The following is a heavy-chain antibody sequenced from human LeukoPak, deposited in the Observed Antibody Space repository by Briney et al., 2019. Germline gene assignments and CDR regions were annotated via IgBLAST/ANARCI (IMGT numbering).Heavy chain of an antibody. D-gene: IGHD3-10*01. CDR3: ARDPPLWFGDFWFDP. CDR2: ISSSSSYI. Sequence: GGSLRLSCAASGSTFSSYSMHWLRPAPGKGLEWVSSISSSSSYIYYADSVKGRFTISRDNSKNTLYLQMNSLRADDTAVYYCARDPPLWFGDFWFDPWGQGTLVTVSS. J-gene: IGHJ5*02. CDR1: GSTFSSYS. V-gene: IGHV3-21*04.